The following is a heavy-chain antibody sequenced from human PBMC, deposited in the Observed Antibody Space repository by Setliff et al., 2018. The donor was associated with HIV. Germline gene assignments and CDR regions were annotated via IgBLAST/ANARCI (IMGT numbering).Heavy chain of an antibody. Sequence: PSETLSLTCTVSGGSISSSGYYWSWVRQHPGEGLEWIGYIYYSGSTYYNPSLNSRVTISVDESKNQFSLKLSSVTAADTAVYYCAKCSAMLGTPATSSGYYCGWFDPWGQGTLVTVSS. CDR1: GGSISSSGYY. J-gene: IGHJ5*02. CDR3: AKCSAMLGTPATSSGYYCGWFDP. CDR2: IYYSGST. V-gene: IGHV4-31*09. D-gene: IGHD3-22*01.